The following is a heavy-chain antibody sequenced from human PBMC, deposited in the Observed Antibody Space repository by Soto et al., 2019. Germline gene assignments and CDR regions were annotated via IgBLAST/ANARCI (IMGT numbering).Heavy chain of an antibody. CDR3: ARWNYDTTGYYKGALDY. V-gene: IGHV3-48*01. D-gene: IGHD3-22*01. Sequence: GGSLRLSCAASGFTFSSYSMNWVRQAPGKGLEWVSYISSSSSTIYYADSVKGRFTISRDNAKNSLYLQMNSLRAEDTAVYYCARWNYDTTGYYKGALDYWGQGTLVTVSS. J-gene: IGHJ4*02. CDR1: GFTFSSYS. CDR2: ISSSSSTI.